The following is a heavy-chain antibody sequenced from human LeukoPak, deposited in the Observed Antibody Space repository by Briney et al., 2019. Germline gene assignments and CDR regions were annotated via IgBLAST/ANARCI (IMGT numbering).Heavy chain of an antibody. CDR1: GGSISSSSYY. V-gene: IGHV4-39*01. J-gene: IGHJ4*02. CDR2: IYYSGST. CDR3: AGGAGHCSSTSCPSYYFDY. D-gene: IGHD2-2*01. Sequence: SETLSLTCSVSGGSISSSSYYWGWIRQPPGKGLEWIGSIYYSGSTSYNPSLKSRVTKSVDTSKNQFSLKLSSVTAADTAVYYCAGGAGHCSSTSCPSYYFDYWGQGTLVTVSS.